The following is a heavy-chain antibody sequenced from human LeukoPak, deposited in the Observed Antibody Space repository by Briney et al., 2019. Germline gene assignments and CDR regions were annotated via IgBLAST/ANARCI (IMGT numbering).Heavy chain of an antibody. CDR1: GFTFTNYA. D-gene: IGHD3-9*01. CDR2: ITGSDGSS. J-gene: IGHJ4*02. CDR3: AKWGDYDILTGYSVPDY. Sequence: GTSLRLSCVASGFTFTNYAMSWVRQAPGKGLEWVSAITGSDGSSYYADSVKGRFTISRDNSKNTLYLQVNSLRAEDTAVYYCAKWGDYDILTGYSVPDYWGQGTLVTVSS. V-gene: IGHV3-23*01.